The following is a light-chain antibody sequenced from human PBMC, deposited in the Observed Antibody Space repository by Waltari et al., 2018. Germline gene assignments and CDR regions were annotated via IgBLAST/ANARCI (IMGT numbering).Light chain of an antibody. CDR2: KAS. CDR3: QQYNSYSCG. CDR1: QNIYTW. V-gene: IGKV1-5*03. J-gene: IGKJ3*01. Sequence: DIHLTQSPSTLSASVGDRVTITCRASQNIYTWLAWYQQKPGKAPKLLIYKASYLQSGGPSRFSGRGSGTEFTLTIDSLQPDDFATYHCQQYNSYSCGFGPGTTVDLK.